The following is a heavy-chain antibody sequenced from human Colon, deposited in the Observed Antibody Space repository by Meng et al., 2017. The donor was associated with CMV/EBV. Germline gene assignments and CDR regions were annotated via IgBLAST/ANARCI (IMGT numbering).Heavy chain of an antibody. CDR3: ARGVGHATNNSLDH. CDR2: VYYSGSA. V-gene: IGHV4-59*11. Sequence: SETLSLTCTVSGDSLRDHYWSWIRQPPGKGLEWMGYVYYSGSARYSPYLRNRITISVDTSRNQISLNLRFVTAADTAMYFCARGVGHATNNSLDHWGQGTLVTVSS. D-gene: IGHD1-1*01. CDR1: GDSLRDHY. J-gene: IGHJ4*02.